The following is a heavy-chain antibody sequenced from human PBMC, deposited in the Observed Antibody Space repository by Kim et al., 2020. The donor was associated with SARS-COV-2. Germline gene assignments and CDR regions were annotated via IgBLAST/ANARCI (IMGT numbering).Heavy chain of an antibody. CDR3: ARSPRLAALGR. CDR1: GGSISSSSYY. CDR2: IYYSGST. J-gene: IGHJ4*02. Sequence: SETLSLTCTVSGGSISSSSYYWGWIRQPPGKGLEWIGSIYYSGSTYYNPSLKSRVTISVDTSKNQFSLKLSSVTAADTAVYYCARSPRLAALGRWGQGTL. D-gene: IGHD6-13*01. V-gene: IGHV4-39*07.